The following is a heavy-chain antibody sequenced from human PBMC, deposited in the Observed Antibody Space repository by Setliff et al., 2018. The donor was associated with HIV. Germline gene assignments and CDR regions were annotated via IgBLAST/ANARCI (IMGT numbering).Heavy chain of an antibody. CDR3: ARIMVRGVITGGNAFDI. V-gene: IGHV4-34*01. CDR2: INLSRST. CDR1: GASFSGYY. J-gene: IGHJ3*02. D-gene: IGHD3-10*01. Sequence: SETLSLTCAVYGASFSGYYWSWIRQPPGKGLEWIGEINLSRSTDYNPSLKSRVTISVDRSKNQFSLKLSSVTAADTAVYYCARIMVRGVITGGNAFDIWGQGTMVTVSS.